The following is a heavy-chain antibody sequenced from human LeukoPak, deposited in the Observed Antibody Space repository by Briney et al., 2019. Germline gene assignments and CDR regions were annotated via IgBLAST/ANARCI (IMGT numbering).Heavy chain of an antibody. D-gene: IGHD3-22*01. CDR3: ARDGDDTSGYFSPFDY. CDR2: ISSSSSYI. Sequence: PGGSLRLSCAASGFTFSSYSMNWVHQAPGKGLEWVSSISSSSSYIYYADSVKGRFTISRDNAKNSLYLQMNSLRAEDTAVHYCARDGDDTSGYFSPFDYWGQGTLVTVAS. V-gene: IGHV3-21*01. CDR1: GFTFSSYS. J-gene: IGHJ4*02.